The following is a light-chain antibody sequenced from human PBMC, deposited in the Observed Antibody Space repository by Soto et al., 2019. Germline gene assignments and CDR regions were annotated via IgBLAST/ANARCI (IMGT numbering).Light chain of an antibody. CDR2: AAS. V-gene: IGKV1-27*01. J-gene: IGKJ3*01. Sequence: DIQMTQSPTSLSASVGDRVTITCRASQGIRNFVAWYQQKPGQAPKLLIYAASTLHSGVPSRFSGSGSGTDFTLTINSLQPEDVATYSCQKYSSVPVFGPGTKVEIK. CDR3: QKYSSVPV. CDR1: QGIRNF.